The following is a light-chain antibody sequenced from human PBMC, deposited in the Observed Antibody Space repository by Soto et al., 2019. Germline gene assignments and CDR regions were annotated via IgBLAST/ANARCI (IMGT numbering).Light chain of an antibody. CDR2: GNS. CDR3: SSYSSTSTPWV. J-gene: IGLJ3*02. CDR1: SSNIGAGYD. Sequence: QAVVTQPPSVSGAPGQRVTISCTGSSSNIGAGYDVHWYQQLPGTAPKLLIYGNSNRPSGVPDRFSGSKSGTSASLAITGLQAEDEADYYCSSYSSTSTPWVFGGGTKVTVL. V-gene: IGLV1-40*01.